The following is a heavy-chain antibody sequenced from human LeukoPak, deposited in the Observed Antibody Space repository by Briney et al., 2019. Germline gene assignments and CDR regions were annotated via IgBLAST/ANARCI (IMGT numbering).Heavy chain of an antibody. Sequence: SETLSLTCTVSGGSISSYYWSWIRQPPGKGLEWIGSIYYSGSTYYNPSLKSRVTISVDTSKNQFSLKLSSVTAADTAVYYCARPYSSSWEGDDAFDIWGQGTMVTVSS. J-gene: IGHJ3*02. D-gene: IGHD6-13*01. V-gene: IGHV4-59*05. CDR3: ARPYSSSWEGDDAFDI. CDR2: IYYSGST. CDR1: GGSISSYY.